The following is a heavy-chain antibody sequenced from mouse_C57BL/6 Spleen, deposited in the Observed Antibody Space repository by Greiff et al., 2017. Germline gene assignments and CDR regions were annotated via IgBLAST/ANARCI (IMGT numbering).Heavy chain of an antibody. CDR2: ISSGSSTI. CDR3: ARDYYGRY. D-gene: IGHD1-1*01. Sequence: EVKLMESGGGLVKPGGSLKLSCAASGFTFSDYGMHWVRQAPEKGLEWVAYISSGSSTIYYADTVKGRFTISRDNAKNTLFLQMTSLRSEDTAIYYCARDYYGRYWGQGTSVTVSS. CDR1: GFTFSDYG. V-gene: IGHV5-17*01. J-gene: IGHJ4*01.